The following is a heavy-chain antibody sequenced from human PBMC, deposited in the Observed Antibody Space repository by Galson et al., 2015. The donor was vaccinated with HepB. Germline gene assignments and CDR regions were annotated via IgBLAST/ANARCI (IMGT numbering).Heavy chain of an antibody. D-gene: IGHD3-16*02. CDR3: GRGGRLGELSSFDF. CDR1: GYTFTRYG. J-gene: IGHJ4*02. Sequence: SVKVSCKASGYTFTRYGISWVRQAPGQGLEWMGWISTYNGNTNYAQKFQGRVTMTTDTSTKTVFVELRSLRSNDTAVYLCGRGGRLGELSSFDFWGQGTPVTVSS. V-gene: IGHV1-18*01. CDR2: ISTYNGNT.